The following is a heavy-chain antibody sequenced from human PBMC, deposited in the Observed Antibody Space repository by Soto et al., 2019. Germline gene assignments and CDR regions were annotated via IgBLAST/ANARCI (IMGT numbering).Heavy chain of an antibody. CDR3: ARSVAVPGAHIDY. CDR2: VYYTGST. Sequence: SEILSLTCSVSGGSISGSYWSWIRQSPGKGLEWLGYVYYTGSTNYSPSLRSRVSISVDTSKNEFSLRLSSVTAADTAVYFCARSVAVPGAHIDYWGQGTQVTVSS. V-gene: IGHV4-59*01. D-gene: IGHD6-19*01. CDR1: GGSISGSY. J-gene: IGHJ4*02.